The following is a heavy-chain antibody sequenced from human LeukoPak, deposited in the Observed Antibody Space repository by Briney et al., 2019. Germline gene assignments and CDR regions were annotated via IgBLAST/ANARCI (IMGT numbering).Heavy chain of an antibody. CDR2: IYHSGST. CDR1: GGSISSGGYS. D-gene: IGHD4-17*01. CDR3: ARTTVSYWYFDL. J-gene: IGHJ2*01. V-gene: IGHV4-30-2*01. Sequence: SQTLSLTCAVSGGSISSGGYSWSWIRQPPGKGLEWTGYIYHSGSTYYNPSLKSRVTISVDRSENQFSLKLSSVTAADTAVYYCARTTVSYWYFDLWGRGTLVTVSS.